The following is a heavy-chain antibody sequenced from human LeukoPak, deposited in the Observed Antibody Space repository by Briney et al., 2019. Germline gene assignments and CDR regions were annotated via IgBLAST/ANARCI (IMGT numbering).Heavy chain of an antibody. J-gene: IGHJ4*02. CDR3: ARDRRITMIVVVYYFDY. Sequence: AGGSLRLSCAASGFTFSSYAMHWVRQAPGKGLEWVAVISYDGSNKYYADSVKGRFTISRDNSKNTLYLQMNSLRAEDTAVYYCARDRRITMIVVVYYFDYWGQGTLVTVSS. CDR2: ISYDGSNK. D-gene: IGHD3-22*01. CDR1: GFTFSSYA. V-gene: IGHV3-30-3*01.